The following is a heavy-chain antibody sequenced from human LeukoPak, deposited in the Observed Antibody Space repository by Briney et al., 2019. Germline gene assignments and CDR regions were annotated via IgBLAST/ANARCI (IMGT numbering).Heavy chain of an antibody. CDR2: IGVSNNYI. J-gene: IGHJ4*02. V-gene: IGHV3-21*01. Sequence: GGSLRLSCAASGFDFNNYNMNWVRQAPGQGLEWVSSIGVSNNYIYYAHSLKGRFTVSRDNAKNSLYLQMNSLRAEDTAVYYCARRATSERGHSYGLDYWGQGTLVTVSS. D-gene: IGHD5-18*01. CDR3: ARRATSERGHSYGLDY. CDR1: GFDFNNYN.